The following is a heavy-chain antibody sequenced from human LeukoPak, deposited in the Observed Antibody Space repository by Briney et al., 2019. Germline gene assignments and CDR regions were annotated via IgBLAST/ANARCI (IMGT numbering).Heavy chain of an antibody. CDR2: ISSSSSYR. J-gene: IGHJ4*02. CDR3: ARDHQGFGESIDY. D-gene: IGHD3-10*01. Sequence: TSETLSLTCTVSGGSISSSSYYWGWIRQPPGKGREWVSSISSSSSYRYYADSVKGRFTISRDNAKNSLYLQMNSLRAEDTAVYYCARDHQGFGESIDYWGQGTLVTVSS. V-gene: IGHV3-21*01. CDR1: GGSISSSS.